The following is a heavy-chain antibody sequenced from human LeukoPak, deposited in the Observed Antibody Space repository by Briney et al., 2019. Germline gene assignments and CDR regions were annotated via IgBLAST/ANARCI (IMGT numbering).Heavy chain of an antibody. Sequence: SETLSLTCAVSDGSINSNYWWTWVRQSPGKELEWIGEIYHTGSVNYNLSLESRVTISRDRSKNQFSLMLRSVTAADTAVYYCARHYDFWSAYNYWGQGILVTVSS. CDR1: DGSINSNYW. V-gene: IGHV4-4*02. D-gene: IGHD3-3*01. CDR2: IYHTGSV. CDR3: ARHYDFWSAYNY. J-gene: IGHJ4*02.